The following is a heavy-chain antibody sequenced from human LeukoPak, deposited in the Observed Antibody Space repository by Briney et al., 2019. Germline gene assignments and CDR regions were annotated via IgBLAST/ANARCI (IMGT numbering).Heavy chain of an antibody. CDR1: GGSISSGGYS. J-gene: IGHJ6*02. V-gene: IGHV4-30-2*01. CDR3: AGFATQEYYYYYGMDV. Sequence: PSQTLSLTCAVSGGSISSGGYSWSWIRQPPGKGLEWIGYIYHSGSTYYNPSLKSRVTISVDRSKNQFSLKLSSVTAADTAVYYCAGFATQEYYYYYGMDVWGQGTTVTVSS. CDR2: IYHSGST.